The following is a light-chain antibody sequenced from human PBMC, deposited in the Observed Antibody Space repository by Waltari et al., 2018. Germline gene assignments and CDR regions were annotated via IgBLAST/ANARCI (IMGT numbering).Light chain of an antibody. V-gene: IGKV1-39*01. Sequence: DIQMTQPPSSLSASVGDRVTITCRESQSVSSYLNWYQQKPGKAPRLLIYAASSLQSGVPSRFSGSGSGTDFALTISSLQPEDFATYYCQQSSSTPPWTFGQGTKVEIK. J-gene: IGKJ1*01. CDR3: QQSSSTPPWT. CDR2: AAS. CDR1: QSVSSY.